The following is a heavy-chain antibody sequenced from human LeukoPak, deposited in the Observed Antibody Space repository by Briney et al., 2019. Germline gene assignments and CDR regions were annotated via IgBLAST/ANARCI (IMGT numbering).Heavy chain of an antibody. V-gene: IGHV4-38-2*01. J-gene: IGHJ6*03. CDR3: AFTYDSSGYYPGYMDV. Sequence: SETLSLTCAVSGYSISSGYYWGWIRQPPGKGLEWIGSIYHSGSTYYNPSLKNRVAISVDTSKNQFSLKLSSVTAADTAVYYCAFTYDSSGYYPGYMDVWGKGPRSPSP. CDR2: IYHSGST. D-gene: IGHD3-22*01. CDR1: GYSISSGYY.